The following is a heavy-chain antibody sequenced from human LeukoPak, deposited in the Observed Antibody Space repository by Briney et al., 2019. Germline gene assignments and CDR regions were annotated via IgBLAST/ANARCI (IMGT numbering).Heavy chain of an antibody. CDR1: GYTFTYRY. CDR2: INPSSGDT. CDR3: ARRGGPIWGPVAGTEMWFNP. Sequence: GASVKVSCKASGYTFTYRYLHWVRQAPGQGLEWMGWINPSSGDTDYAQKFQGRVTMTRDTSISTAFMALSRLRSDDTAVYYCARRGGPIWGPVAGTEMWFNPWGQGTRVTVSS. D-gene: IGHD6-19*01. J-gene: IGHJ5*02. V-gene: IGHV1-2*02.